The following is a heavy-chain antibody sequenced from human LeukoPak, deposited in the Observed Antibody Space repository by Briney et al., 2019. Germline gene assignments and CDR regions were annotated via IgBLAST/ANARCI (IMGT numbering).Heavy chain of an antibody. V-gene: IGHV1-69*06. CDR1: GGTFSSYA. CDR2: IIPIFGTA. Sequence: SVKVSCKASGGTFSSYAISWVRQAPGQRLGWMGGIIPIFGTANYAQKFQGRVTITADKSTSTAYMELSSLRSEDTAVYYCARGRTEILQRGFDYWGQGTLVTVSS. J-gene: IGHJ4*02. D-gene: IGHD5-24*01. CDR3: ARGRTEILQRGFDY.